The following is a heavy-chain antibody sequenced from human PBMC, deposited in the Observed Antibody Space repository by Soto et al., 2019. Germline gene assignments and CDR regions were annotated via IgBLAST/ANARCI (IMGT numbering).Heavy chain of an antibody. CDR3: ARGGYYPPGFGS. D-gene: IGHD3-3*01. V-gene: IGHV4-4*02. Sequence: QVQLQESGPGLVKPSGTLSITCAVSGGSISSSNWWTWVRQPPGKGLEWIGEIHQSGGTNYNPSLKSRVTMSVDKSKNHFSLKLDSVTAADTAMYYCARGGYYPPGFGSWGQGTLVTVSS. CDR2: IHQSGGT. CDR1: GGSISSSNW. J-gene: IGHJ4*02.